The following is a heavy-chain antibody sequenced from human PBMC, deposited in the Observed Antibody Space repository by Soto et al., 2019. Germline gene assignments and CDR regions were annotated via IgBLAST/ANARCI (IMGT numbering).Heavy chain of an antibody. CDR2: IKQDGSEK. J-gene: IGHJ5*02. CDR1: GFTFSSYW. CDR3: ARDRYDFWSGYHWFDP. V-gene: IGHV3-7*01. Sequence: GGSLRLSCAASGFTFSSYWMSWVRQAPGKGLEWVANIKQDGSEKYYVDSVEGRFTISRDNAKNSLYLQMNSLRAEDTAVYYCARDRYDFWSGYHWFDPWGQGTLVTVSS. D-gene: IGHD3-3*01.